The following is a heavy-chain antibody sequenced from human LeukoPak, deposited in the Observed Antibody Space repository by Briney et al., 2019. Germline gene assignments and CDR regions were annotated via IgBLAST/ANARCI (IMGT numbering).Heavy chain of an antibody. D-gene: IGHD6-13*01. CDR2: ISGSGGST. CDR1: GFTFSSYS. Sequence: GGSLRLSCAASGFTFSSYSMNWVRQAPGKGLEWVSAISGSGGSTYYADSVKGRFTISRDNSKNTLYLQMNSLRAEDTAVYYCAKGSEEIAASCFDYWGQGTLVTVSS. J-gene: IGHJ4*02. CDR3: AKGSEEIAASCFDY. V-gene: IGHV3-23*01.